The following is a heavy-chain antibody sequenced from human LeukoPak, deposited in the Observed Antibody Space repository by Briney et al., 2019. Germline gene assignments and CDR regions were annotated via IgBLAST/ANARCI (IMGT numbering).Heavy chain of an antibody. Sequence: LETLSLTCTVSGGSISSYYWSWIRQPPGQGLEWIGYIYYSGSTNYNPSLKSRVTISVDTSKNQFSLKLSSVTAADTAVYYCASNTGTVFDYWGQGALVTVSS. J-gene: IGHJ4*02. CDR3: ASNTGTVFDY. CDR1: GGSISSYY. CDR2: IYYSGST. V-gene: IGHV4-59*01. D-gene: IGHD7-27*01.